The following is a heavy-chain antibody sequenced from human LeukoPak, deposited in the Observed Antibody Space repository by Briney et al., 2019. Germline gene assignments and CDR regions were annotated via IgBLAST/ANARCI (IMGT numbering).Heavy chain of an antibody. CDR1: GYTFTGYY. D-gene: IGHD3-10*01. J-gene: IGHJ4*02. CDR2: INPNSGGT. V-gene: IGHV1-2*02. CDR3: ARGYYGSGSYTIDY. Sequence: ASVKVSYKASGYTFTGYYMHWVRQAPGQGLEWMGWINPNSGGTNYAQKFQGRVTMTRNTSISTAYMELSSLRSEDTAVYYCARGYYGSGSYTIDYWGQGTLVTVSS.